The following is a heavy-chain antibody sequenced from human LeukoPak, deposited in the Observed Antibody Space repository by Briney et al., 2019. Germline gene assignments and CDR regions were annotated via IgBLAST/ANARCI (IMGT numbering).Heavy chain of an antibody. D-gene: IGHD3-22*01. V-gene: IGHV3-11*04. CDR2: ISGSGTTI. CDR1: GLTFSDYY. J-gene: IGHJ4*02. CDR3: AIQITMIVVDPSFDS. Sequence: GGSLRLSCAASGLTFSDYYMTWLRQAPGKGLEWVSSISGSGTTIYSADSVKGRFTVSRDNTKNSLFLHMNSLRAEDTAVYYCAIQITMIVVDPSFDSWGQGALVTVSS.